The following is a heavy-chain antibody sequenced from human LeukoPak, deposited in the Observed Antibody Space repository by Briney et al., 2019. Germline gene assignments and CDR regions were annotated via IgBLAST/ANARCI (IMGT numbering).Heavy chain of an antibody. V-gene: IGHV1-2*02. CDR1: RYTFTGYY. CDR2: INPNSGGT. CDR3: ARVIVVVPAAITSGRFDP. J-gene: IGHJ5*02. Sequence: GASVKVSCKASRYTFTGYYMHWVRQAPGQGLEWMGWINPNSGGTNYAQKFQGRVTMTRDTSITTAYMELSRLTSDDTAVYYCARVIVVVPAAITSGRFDPWGQGTLVTVSS. D-gene: IGHD2-2*01.